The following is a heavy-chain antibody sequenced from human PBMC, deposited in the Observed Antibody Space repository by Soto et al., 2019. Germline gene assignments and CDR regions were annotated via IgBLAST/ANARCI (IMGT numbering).Heavy chain of an antibody. CDR1: GSTFTSYG. CDR3: ARGESSSGTYYDFWTGYYSSSSYFEP. D-gene: IGHD3-3*01. V-gene: IGHV1-8*01. CDR2: MNRNSGDR. Sequence: GASGKVSCNASGSTFTSYGINWVRGSPGQGLEWMGGMNRNSGDRGYAQKFQGRVTMTRNTSISTAYMELSSLRSEDTAVYYCARGESSSGTYYDFWTGYYSSSSYFEPWGQGTLVTVSS. J-gene: IGHJ5*02.